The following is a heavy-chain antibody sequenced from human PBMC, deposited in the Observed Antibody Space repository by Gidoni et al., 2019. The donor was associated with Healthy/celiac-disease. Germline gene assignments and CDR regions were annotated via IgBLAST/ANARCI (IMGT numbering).Heavy chain of an antibody. CDR3: ARHPHSDYDILTGKRYGRFNWFDP. Sequence: QVQLQESGPGLVKPSETLSLTCTVPGGSLSSYYWSWIRQPPGKGLEWIGYIYYSGSTNYNPSLKSRVTISVDTSKNQFSLKLSSVTAADTAVYYCARHPHSDYDILTGKRYGRFNWFDPWGQGTLVTVSS. CDR2: IYYSGST. D-gene: IGHD3-9*01. J-gene: IGHJ5*02. V-gene: IGHV4-59*08. CDR1: GGSLSSYY.